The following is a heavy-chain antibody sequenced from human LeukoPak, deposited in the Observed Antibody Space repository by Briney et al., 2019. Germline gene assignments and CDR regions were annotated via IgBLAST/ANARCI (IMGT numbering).Heavy chain of an antibody. J-gene: IGHJ4*02. CDR1: GGSISSGGYY. CDR3: ARASASYYGSAYYFDY. CDR2: IYYSGST. V-gene: IGHV4-31*03. Sequence: SETLSLTCTVSGGSISSGGYYWSWIRQHPGKGLEWIGYIYYSGSTYYNPSLKSRVTTSVDTSKNQFSLKLSSVTAADTAVYYCARASASYYGSAYYFDYWGQGTLVTVSS. D-gene: IGHD3-10*01.